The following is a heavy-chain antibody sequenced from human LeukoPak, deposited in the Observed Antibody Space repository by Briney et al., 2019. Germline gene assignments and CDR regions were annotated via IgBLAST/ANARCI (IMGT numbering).Heavy chain of an antibody. J-gene: IGHJ5*02. CDR3: ARRGYTYGWGWFDP. CDR2: INHSGST. CDR1: GGSFSDYY. D-gene: IGHD5-18*01. V-gene: IGHV4-34*01. Sequence: PSETLSLTCGVYGGSFSDYYWSWIRQPPGKGLEWIGEINHSGSTNYNPSLKSRVTISVDTSKNQFSLKVNSVTAADTAVYYCARRGYTYGWGWFDPWGQGTLVTVSS.